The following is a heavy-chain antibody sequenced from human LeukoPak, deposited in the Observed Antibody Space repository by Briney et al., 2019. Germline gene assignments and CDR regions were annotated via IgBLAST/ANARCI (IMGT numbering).Heavy chain of an antibody. V-gene: IGHV1-69*04. D-gene: IGHD4-23*01. CDR1: GGTFSSYA. CDR2: IIPILGIA. CDR3: ARAEDDYGGKVGTWYFDL. J-gene: IGHJ2*01. Sequence: SVKVSCKASGGTFSSYAISWVRQAPGQGLDWMGRIIPILGIANYAQKFQARVTITADKSTSTAFMELSTLRSEDTAVYYCARAEDDYGGKVGTWYFDLWGRGTLVTVSS.